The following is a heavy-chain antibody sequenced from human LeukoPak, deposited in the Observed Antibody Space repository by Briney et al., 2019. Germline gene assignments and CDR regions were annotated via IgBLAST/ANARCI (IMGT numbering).Heavy chain of an antibody. D-gene: IGHD4-11*01. V-gene: IGHV4-59*08. J-gene: IGHJ4*02. CDR1: GGSISSYY. Sequence: SETLSLTCTVSGGSISSYYWSWIRQPPGKGLEWIGYIYYSGSTNYNPSLKSRVTISVDTSKNQFSLKLSSVTAADTAVCYCARLTVTTSPYYFDYWGQGTLVTVSS. CDR2: IYYSGST. CDR3: ARLTVTTSPYYFDY.